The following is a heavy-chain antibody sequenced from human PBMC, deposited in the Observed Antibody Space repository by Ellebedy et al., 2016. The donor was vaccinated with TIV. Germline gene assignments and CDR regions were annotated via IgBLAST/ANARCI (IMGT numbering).Heavy chain of an antibody. Sequence: ASVKVSXXASGHTFTGYYMHWVRQAPGQGLEWMGWINPNSGGTNYAQKFQGRVTMTRDTSISTAYMELSRLRSDDTAVYYCARSKSQYYDFWSGYLNWGQGTLVTVSS. J-gene: IGHJ4*02. CDR2: INPNSGGT. CDR1: GHTFTGYY. D-gene: IGHD3-3*01. V-gene: IGHV1-2*02. CDR3: ARSKSQYYDFWSGYLN.